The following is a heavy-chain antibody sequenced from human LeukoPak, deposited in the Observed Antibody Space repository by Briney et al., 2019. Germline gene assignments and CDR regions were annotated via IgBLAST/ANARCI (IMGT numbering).Heavy chain of an antibody. D-gene: IGHD3-9*01. Sequence: ASVKVSCNASGYTFTSYGISWVRQAPGQGLEWMGWISAYNGNTNYAQKLQGRVTTTTDTSTSTAYTELRSLRSDYTAVYYCAREGGVRYFDWLPTNFVCWGQGTLVTVSS. CDR2: ISAYNGNT. CDR1: GYTFTSYG. J-gene: IGHJ4*02. V-gene: IGHV1-18*01. CDR3: AREGGVRYFDWLPTNFVC.